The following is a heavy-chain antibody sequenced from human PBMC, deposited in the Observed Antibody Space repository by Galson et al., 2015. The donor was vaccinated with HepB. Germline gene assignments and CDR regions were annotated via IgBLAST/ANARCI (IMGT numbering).Heavy chain of an antibody. Sequence: SVKVSCKASGGTFSSYAISWVRQAPGQGLEWMGGIIPIFGTANYAQKFQGRVTITADESTSTAYMELSSLRSEDTAVYYCARLVGAPLRGYYFDYWGQGTLVTVSS. J-gene: IGHJ4*02. V-gene: IGHV1-69*13. D-gene: IGHD1-26*01. CDR3: ARLVGAPLRGYYFDY. CDR1: GGTFSSYA. CDR2: IIPIFGTA.